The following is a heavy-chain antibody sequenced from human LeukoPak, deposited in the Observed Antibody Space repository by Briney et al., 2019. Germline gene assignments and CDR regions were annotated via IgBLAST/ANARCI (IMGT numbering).Heavy chain of an antibody. CDR2: ISAYNGNT. Sequence: GASVKVSCKASGYTFTSYDISWVRQAPGQGLEWMGWISAYNGNTNYAQKFQGRVTITADKSTSTAYMELSSLRSEDTAVYYCAELGITMIGGVWGKGTTVTISS. V-gene: IGHV1-18*01. J-gene: IGHJ6*04. D-gene: IGHD3-10*02. CDR3: AELGITMIGGV. CDR1: GYTFTSYD.